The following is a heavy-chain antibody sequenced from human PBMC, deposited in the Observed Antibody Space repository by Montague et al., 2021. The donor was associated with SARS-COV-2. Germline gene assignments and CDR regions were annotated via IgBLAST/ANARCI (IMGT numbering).Heavy chain of an antibody. J-gene: IGHJ5*02. CDR2: IYYSGST. D-gene: IGHD3-3*01. Sequence: SETLSLTCTVSGGSISSSSYYWGWIRQPPGKGLEWIGSIYYSGSTYYNPSLKSRVTISVDTSKNQFSLKLSSVTAADTAVYYCGGLGSPRITIFGVVTHNWFDPWGQGTLVTVSS. CDR3: GGLGSPRITIFGVVTHNWFDP. CDR1: GGSISSSSYY. V-gene: IGHV4-39*01.